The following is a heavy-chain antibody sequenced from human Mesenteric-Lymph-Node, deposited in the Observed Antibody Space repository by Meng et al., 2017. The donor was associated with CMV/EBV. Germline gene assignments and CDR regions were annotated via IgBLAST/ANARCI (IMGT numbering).Heavy chain of an antibody. CDR1: GFPFSNYW. J-gene: IGHJ4*02. Sequence: GESLKISCAPSGFPFSNYWMTWVRQAPGKGLEWVANIKQDGSEKYYVDSVKGRFTISRDNAKNSLYLQMNSLRAEDTAVYHCVRELPDTYRFDNWGQGTLVTVSS. CDR3: VRELPDTYRFDN. CDR2: IKQDGSEK. D-gene: IGHD1-14*01. V-gene: IGHV3-7*01.